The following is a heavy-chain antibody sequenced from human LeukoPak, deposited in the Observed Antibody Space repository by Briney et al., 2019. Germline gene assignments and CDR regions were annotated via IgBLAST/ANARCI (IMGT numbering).Heavy chain of an antibody. CDR2: INSDGSST. J-gene: IGHJ4*02. CDR1: GFTFSSYW. V-gene: IGHV3-74*01. Sequence: PGGSLRLSCAASGFTFSSYWMHWVRQAPGKGLVWVSRINSDGSSTSYADSVKGRFTISRDNAKNTLYLQMNSLRAEDTAVYYCAKDLLINYYDSSGYYAHWGQGTLVTVSS. CDR3: AKDLLINYYDSSGYYAH. D-gene: IGHD3-22*01.